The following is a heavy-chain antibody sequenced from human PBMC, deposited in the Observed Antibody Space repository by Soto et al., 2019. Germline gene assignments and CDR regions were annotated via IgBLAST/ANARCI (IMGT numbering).Heavy chain of an antibody. D-gene: IGHD6-19*01. CDR1: GFTFSSYG. J-gene: IGHJ4*02. V-gene: IGHV3-30*18. Sequence: QVQLVESGGGVVQPGRSLRLSCAASGFTFSSYGMHWVRQAPGKGLEWVAVISYDGSNKYYADSVKGRFTISRDNSKNTLYLQMNSLRAEDTAVYYCAKVRYSSGWDFDYWGQGTLVTVSS. CDR3: AKVRYSSGWDFDY. CDR2: ISYDGSNK.